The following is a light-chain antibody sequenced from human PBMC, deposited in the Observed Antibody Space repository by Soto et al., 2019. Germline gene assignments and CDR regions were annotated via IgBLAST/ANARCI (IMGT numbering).Light chain of an antibody. Sequence: EVVLTQSPATLSVSPGERATLSCRASQSVSNKLAWYQHTPGQAPRLLISAASNRATGIPVRFSGSGSGTDFTLTISRLQSEDFAVYYCQQYSYWPYAFGQGTKLEIK. CDR3: QQYSYWPYA. CDR2: AAS. V-gene: IGKV3-15*01. CDR1: QSVSNK. J-gene: IGKJ2*01.